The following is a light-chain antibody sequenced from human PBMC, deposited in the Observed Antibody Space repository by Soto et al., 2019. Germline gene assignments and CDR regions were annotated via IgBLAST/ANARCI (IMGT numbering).Light chain of an antibody. CDR2: DVS. J-gene: IGLJ1*01. V-gene: IGLV2-14*01. CDR1: SSDVGGYNY. CDR3: SSYTSSSLRV. Sequence: QSALTQPASVSGSPGQSITISCTGTSSDVGGYNYVSWYQQHPGKAPKLMIYDVSNRPSGVSNRFSGSKSGNTASLTISGLQAEDEADYYCSSYTSSSLRVFGTGTKLTV.